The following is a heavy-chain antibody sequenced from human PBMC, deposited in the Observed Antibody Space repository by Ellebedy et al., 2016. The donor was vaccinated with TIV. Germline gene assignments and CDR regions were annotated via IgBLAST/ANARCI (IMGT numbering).Heavy chain of an antibody. V-gene: IGHV1-2*02. Sequence: ASVKVSCXASGYTFTGYYMHWVRQAPGQGLEWMGWINPNSGGTNYAQKFQGRVTMTRDTSISTAYMELSRLRSDDTAVYYCAREMLPAAIPLDAFDIWGQGTMVTVSS. J-gene: IGHJ3*02. D-gene: IGHD2-2*01. CDR2: INPNSGGT. CDR1: GYTFTGYY. CDR3: AREMLPAAIPLDAFDI.